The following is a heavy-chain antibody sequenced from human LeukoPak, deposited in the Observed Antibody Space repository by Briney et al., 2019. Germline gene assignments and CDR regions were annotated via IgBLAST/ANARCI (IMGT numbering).Heavy chain of an antibody. CDR1: GFTYSNYR. CDR3: ARECDSCCHYMDV. V-gene: IGHV3-48*01. D-gene: IGHD2-21*02. Sequence: GGSLRLSCAASGFTYSNYRMNWVRQAPGKGLEWVSYISDSGTIHYSDSVKGRFTISRDNAENSLYLQMNSLRVEDTAVYYCARECDSCCHYMDVWGKGTTVTVSS. J-gene: IGHJ6*03. CDR2: ISDSGTI.